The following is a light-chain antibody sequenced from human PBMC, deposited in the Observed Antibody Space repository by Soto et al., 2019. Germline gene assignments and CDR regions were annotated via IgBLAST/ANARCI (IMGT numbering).Light chain of an antibody. CDR1: QSISSY. V-gene: IGKV1-39*01. CDR3: QQYDNWLTGT. CDR2: AAS. Sequence: DIQMTQSPSSLSASVGDRVTITCRASQSISSYLNWYQQKPGKAPKLLIYAASSLQSGVPSRFSGSGSGTDFTLTISSLQSEDFAVYYCQQYDNWLTGTFGQGTKVDIK. J-gene: IGKJ1*01.